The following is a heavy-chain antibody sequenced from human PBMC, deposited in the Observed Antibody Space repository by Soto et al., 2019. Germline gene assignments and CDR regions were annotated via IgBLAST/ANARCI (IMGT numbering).Heavy chain of an antibody. V-gene: IGHV4-30-2*01. CDR2: IHHSWRT. Sequence: QLQLQESGSGLVKPSQTLSLTCAVSGGSISSGGYSWSWIRQPPGKGLEWIGYIHHSWRTYFNPSLKSRVTISVDRSKNQFSLKLSSVTAADTAVYYCARVGWSTPSFDPWGQGTLVTVSS. J-gene: IGHJ5*02. CDR3: ARVGWSTPSFDP. CDR1: GGSISSGGYS. D-gene: IGHD3-3*01.